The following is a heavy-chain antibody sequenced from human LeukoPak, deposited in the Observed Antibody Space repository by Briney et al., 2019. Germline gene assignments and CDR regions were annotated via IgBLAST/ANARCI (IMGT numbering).Heavy chain of an antibody. CDR1: GYSISSGYY. D-gene: IGHD6-13*01. V-gene: IGHV4-38-2*02. Sequence: PSETLSLTCTVSGYSISSGYYWGWIRQPPGKGLEWIGYIYYSGSAYYNPSLKSRVTISKETSKNQFSLKLSSVTAADTAVYYCARVSITVAGTGAFDIWGRGTMVTVSS. J-gene: IGHJ3*02. CDR2: IYYSGSA. CDR3: ARVSITVAGTGAFDI.